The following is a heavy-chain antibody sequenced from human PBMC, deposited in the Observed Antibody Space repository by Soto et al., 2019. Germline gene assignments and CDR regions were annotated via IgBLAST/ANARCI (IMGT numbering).Heavy chain of an antibody. D-gene: IGHD3-16*01. CDR1: GLTLRSYA. CDR2: ITGRSAVP. J-gene: IGHJ5*02. V-gene: IGHV3-23*01. Sequence: EGQLLQSGGDLVQPGGSLRLSCAGSGLTLRSYAMNWIRQTPEKGLEWVSTITGRSAVPSYADSVNGRFTVSRDNSKNTLYLQMNSLRPDDTAIYYCAKGGPFTGGFDPWGQGTLVTVSA. CDR3: AKGGPFTGGFDP.